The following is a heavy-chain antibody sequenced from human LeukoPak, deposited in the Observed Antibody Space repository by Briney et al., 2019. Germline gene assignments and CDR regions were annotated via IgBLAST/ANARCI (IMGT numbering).Heavy chain of an antibody. CDR3: ARENGNYAFDI. D-gene: IGHD1-7*01. CDR2: IYTSGST. V-gene: IGHV4-61*02. Sequence: SQTLSLTCTVSGGSISRGSYYWSWIRQPAGKGLEWIGRIYTSGSTNYNPSLKSRVTISLDTSKNQFSLELRSVTAADTAVYYCARENGNYAFDIWGQGTMVSVSS. CDR1: GGSISRGSYY. J-gene: IGHJ3*02.